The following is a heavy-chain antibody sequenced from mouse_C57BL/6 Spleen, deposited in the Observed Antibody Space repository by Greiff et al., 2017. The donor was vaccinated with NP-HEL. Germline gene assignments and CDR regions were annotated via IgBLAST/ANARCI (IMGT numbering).Heavy chain of an antibody. CDR1: GYTFTSYG. CDR2: IYPRSGNT. Sequence: VKLVESGAELARPGASVKLSCKASGYTFTSYGISWVKQRTGQGLEWIGEIYPRSGNTYYNEKFKGKATLTADKSSSTAYMELRSLTSEDSAVYFCVIYYGYDDYAMDYWGQGTSVTVSS. J-gene: IGHJ4*01. V-gene: IGHV1-81*01. D-gene: IGHD2-2*01. CDR3: VIYYGYDDYAMDY.